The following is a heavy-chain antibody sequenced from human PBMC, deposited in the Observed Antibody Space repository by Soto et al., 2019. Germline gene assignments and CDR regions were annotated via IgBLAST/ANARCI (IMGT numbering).Heavy chain of an antibody. Sequence: LRLSCAASGFTFSSYSMNWVRQAPGKGLEWVSSISSSSSYIYYADSVKGRFTISRDNAKNSLYLQMNSLRAEDTAVYYCARAEGHIVGATVYWGQGTLVTVSS. V-gene: IGHV3-21*01. CDR2: ISSSSSYI. D-gene: IGHD1-26*01. CDR1: GFTFSSYS. J-gene: IGHJ4*02. CDR3: ARAEGHIVGATVY.